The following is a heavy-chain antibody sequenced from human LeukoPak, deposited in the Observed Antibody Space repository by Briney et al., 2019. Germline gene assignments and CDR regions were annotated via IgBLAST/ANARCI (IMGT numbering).Heavy chain of an antibody. D-gene: IGHD6-13*01. CDR1: GFTFSSYA. Sequence: GGSLRLSCAASGFTFSSYAMSWVRQAPGKGLEWVSAISGSGGSTYYADSVKGRFTISRDNSKNTLYLQMNSLRAEDTAVYYCARGLGYSSSWYPYKWFDPWGQGTLVTVSS. CDR3: ARGLGYSSSWYPYKWFDP. V-gene: IGHV3-23*01. CDR2: ISGSGGST. J-gene: IGHJ5*02.